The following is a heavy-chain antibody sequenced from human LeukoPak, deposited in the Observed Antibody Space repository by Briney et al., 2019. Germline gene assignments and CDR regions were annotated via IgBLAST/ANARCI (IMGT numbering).Heavy chain of an antibody. V-gene: IGHV4-39*07. CDR1: GGSMRSSSNY. CDR3: ARHNSWVDD. Sequence: SETLSLTCTVSAVSGGSMRSSSNYWGWIRQPPGKGLEWIGSIYDSGSTYYNLSLKSRVTISKNTSKNQFSLKLSSVTAADTAVYYCARHNSWVDDWGQGTPVTVSS. J-gene: IGHJ4*02. CDR2: IYDSGST. D-gene: IGHD6-13*01.